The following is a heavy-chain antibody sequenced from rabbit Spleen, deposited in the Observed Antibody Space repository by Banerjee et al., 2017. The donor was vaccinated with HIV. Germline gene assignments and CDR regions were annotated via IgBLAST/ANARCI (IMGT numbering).Heavy chain of an antibody. Sequence: QEQLVESGGGLVQPEGSLKLSCTASGFSFSNKAVMCWVRQAPGKGLQWIACINAVTGKDVYATWAKGRFTFSKTSSTTVTLQMTSLTAADTATYFCARSGYVGWGGDGDLTGNKLWGPGTLVTVS. D-gene: IGHD4-1*01. CDR3: ARSGYVGWGGDGDLTGNKL. J-gene: IGHJ6*01. V-gene: IGHV1S45*01. CDR2: INAVTGKD. CDR1: GFSFSNKAV.